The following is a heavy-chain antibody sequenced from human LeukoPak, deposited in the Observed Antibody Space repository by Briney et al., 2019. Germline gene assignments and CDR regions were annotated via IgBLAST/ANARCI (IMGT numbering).Heavy chain of an antibody. D-gene: IGHD3-10*01. CDR1: GGSFSGYY. Sequence: SETLSLTCAVYGGSFSGYYWSWIRQPPGKGLEWIGEINHSGSTNYNPSLKSRVTISVDTSKNQFSLKLSSVTAADTAVYYCARGGGFGSIFDYWGQGTLVTVSS. CDR3: ARGGGFGSIFDY. V-gene: IGHV4-34*01. J-gene: IGHJ4*02. CDR2: INHSGST.